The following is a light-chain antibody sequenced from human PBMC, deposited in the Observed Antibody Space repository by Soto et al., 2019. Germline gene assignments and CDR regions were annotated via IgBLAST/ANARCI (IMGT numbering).Light chain of an antibody. CDR1: QTVRTNY. CDR2: GAS. Sequence: EIVLTQSPGTLSLSPGEIATLSCRASQTVRTNYLAWFQHKPGQAPRLLIYGASSRATGIPDRFSGSGSGTDFTLTINRLEPEDFAVYFCQQYSDSPLTFGGGTMVEIK. CDR3: QQYSDSPLT. J-gene: IGKJ4*01. V-gene: IGKV3-20*01.